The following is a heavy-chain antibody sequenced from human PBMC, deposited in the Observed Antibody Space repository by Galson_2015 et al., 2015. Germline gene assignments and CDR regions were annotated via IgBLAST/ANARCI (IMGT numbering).Heavy chain of an antibody. CDR1: GFTFSSYA. J-gene: IGHJ4*02. Sequence: SLRLSCAASGFTFSSYAMHWVRQAPGKGLEWVAVISYDGSNKYYADSVKGRFTISRDNSKNTPYLQMNSLRAEDTAVYYCARSHIVVVVARPFDYWGQGTLVTVSS. V-gene: IGHV3-30-3*01. CDR3: ARSHIVVVVARPFDY. CDR2: ISYDGSNK. D-gene: IGHD2-15*01.